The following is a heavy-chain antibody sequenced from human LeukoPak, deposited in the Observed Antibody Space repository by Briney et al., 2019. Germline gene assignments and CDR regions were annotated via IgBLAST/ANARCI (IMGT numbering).Heavy chain of an antibody. J-gene: IGHJ3*02. V-gene: IGHV3-48*02. CDR2: IKSSGATI. CDR3: ARGLTTPLDI. Sequence: GGSLRLSCAASGFTLSTYSMNWVRQAPGKGLEWVSYIKSSGATIYYADSVQGRFTISRDNAKNSLYLQMNSLRDEDTAVYYCARGLTTPLDIWGQGTMVTVSS. CDR1: GFTLSTYS. D-gene: IGHD2-15*01.